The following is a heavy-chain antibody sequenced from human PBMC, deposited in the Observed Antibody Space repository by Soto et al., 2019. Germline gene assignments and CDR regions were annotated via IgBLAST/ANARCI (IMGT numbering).Heavy chain of an antibody. D-gene: IGHD5-12*01. CDR2: IMPIFRTP. Sequence: QVQLEQSGAEVKKPGSSVKVSCKASGGTFSNSAISWVRQAPGQGLEWMGGIMPIFRTPDYAQKFQGRVTLTPDXXTSTAYMELRGLRSDDTAVYYCASDKDRLQLGGNYYYILDVWGQGTTVTVSS. CDR3: ASDKDRLQLGGNYYYILDV. V-gene: IGHV1-69*05. CDR1: GGTFSNSA. J-gene: IGHJ6*02.